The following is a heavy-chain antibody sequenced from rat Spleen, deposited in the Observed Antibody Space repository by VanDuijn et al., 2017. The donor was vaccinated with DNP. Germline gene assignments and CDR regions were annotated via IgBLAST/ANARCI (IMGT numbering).Heavy chain of an antibody. J-gene: IGHJ2*01. Sequence: EVQLVESGGGLVQPGRSLKLSCTASGFTFSDYNMAWVRQAPKKGLEWVATINYDGSRTDYRDSVKGRFTVSRDNAKSTLYLQMNSLRSEDMATYYCIRWNSGHFDYWGQGVMVTVSS. V-gene: IGHV5-7*01. CDR1: GFTFSDYN. CDR3: IRWNSGHFDY. D-gene: IGHD4-3*01. CDR2: INYDGSRT.